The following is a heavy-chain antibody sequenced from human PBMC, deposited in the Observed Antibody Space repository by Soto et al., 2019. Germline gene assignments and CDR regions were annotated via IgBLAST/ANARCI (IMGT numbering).Heavy chain of an antibody. CDR2: INSGGTVA. J-gene: IGHJ4*02. CDR3: AISTGGFGGLFVVPADY. D-gene: IGHD3-16*02. Sequence: EVQLLESGGGLVQPGGSLSLSCAASGFTYESYAMSWVRQAPGKGLEWVSGINSGGTVAHYADSVKGRFAISRDNSKNTLSLEMNRLRALETGLYYCAISTGGFGGLFVVPADYWGQGTLVTVSS. CDR1: GFTYESYA. V-gene: IGHV3-23*01.